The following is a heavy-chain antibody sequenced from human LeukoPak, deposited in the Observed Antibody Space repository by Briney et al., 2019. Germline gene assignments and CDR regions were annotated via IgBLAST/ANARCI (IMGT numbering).Heavy chain of an antibody. D-gene: IGHD3-10*01. Sequence: SETLSLTCTVSGGSISSSKYYWSWIRQPPGKGLEWIGEINHSGSTNYNPSLKSRVTISVDTSKNQFSLKLSSVTAADTAVYYCARQMVRGVIRTYNWFDPWGQGTLVTVSS. CDR1: GGSISSSKYY. V-gene: IGHV4-39*01. CDR2: INHSGST. CDR3: ARQMVRGVIRTYNWFDP. J-gene: IGHJ5*02.